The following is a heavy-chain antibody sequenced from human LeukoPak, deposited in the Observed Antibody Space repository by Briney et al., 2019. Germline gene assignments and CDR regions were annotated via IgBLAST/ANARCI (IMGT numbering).Heavy chain of an antibody. J-gene: IGHJ3*02. V-gene: IGHV4-31*03. CDR2: IYYSGST. Sequence: SETLSLTCTVSGGSISSRGYYWSWIRQHPGKGLEWIGYIYYSGSTYYNPSLKSRVTISVDTSKNQFSLKLSSVTAADTAVYYCARDITSRDPRRNHDAFDIWGQGTMVTVSS. CDR3: ARDITSRDPRRNHDAFDI. CDR1: GGSISSRGYY.